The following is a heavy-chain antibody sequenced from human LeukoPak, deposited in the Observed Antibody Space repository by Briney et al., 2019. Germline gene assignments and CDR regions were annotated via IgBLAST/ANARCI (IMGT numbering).Heavy chain of an antibody. CDR1: GFTFSSYW. CDR2: IKQDGSEK. J-gene: IGHJ4*02. Sequence: GGSLRLSCAASGFTFSSYWMSWVRQAPGKGLEWVANIKQDGSEKYYVDSVKGRFTISRDNAKNSLYLQMNSLRAEDTAVYYCAKELVRGVIRGAFDYWGQGTLVTVSS. V-gene: IGHV3-7*01. D-gene: IGHD3-10*01. CDR3: AKELVRGVIRGAFDY.